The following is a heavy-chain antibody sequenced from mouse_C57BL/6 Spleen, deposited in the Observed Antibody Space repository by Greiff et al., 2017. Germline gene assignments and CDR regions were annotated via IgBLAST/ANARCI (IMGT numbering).Heavy chain of an antibody. CDR2: IWSDGNT. Sequence: QVQLKESGPGLVAPSQSLSITCTVSGFSLTSYGVHWVRQPPGKGLEWLVVIWSDGNTTYNSALKSRLSISKDNSKSQVFLKMNSLQTDDTAMYYCARLPDGYYDAMDYWGQGTSVTVSS. J-gene: IGHJ4*01. D-gene: IGHD2-3*01. V-gene: IGHV2-6*03. CDR1: GFSLTSYG. CDR3: ARLPDGYYDAMDY.